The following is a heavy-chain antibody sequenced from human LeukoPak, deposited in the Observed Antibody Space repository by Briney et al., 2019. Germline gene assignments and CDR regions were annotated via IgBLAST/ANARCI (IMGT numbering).Heavy chain of an antibody. D-gene: IGHD1-26*01. CDR2: ISGSGGST. V-gene: IGHV3-23*01. Sequence: RSGGSLRLSCAASGFTFNSYAMSWVRQAPGKGLEWVSAISGSGGSTYFADSLKGRFTISRDNSRNTLYLQMNSLRAEDTAVYYCARDDSGAFDIWGQGTMVTVSS. CDR3: ARDDSGAFDI. CDR1: GFTFNSYA. J-gene: IGHJ3*02.